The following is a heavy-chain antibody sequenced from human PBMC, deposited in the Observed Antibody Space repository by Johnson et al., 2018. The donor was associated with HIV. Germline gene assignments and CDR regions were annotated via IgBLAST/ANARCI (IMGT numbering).Heavy chain of an antibody. CDR3: AKDLFTEREDDVFDI. D-gene: IGHD1-26*01. J-gene: IGHJ3*02. Sequence: VQLVESGGGVVQPGRSLRLSCAASGFTFSSYAMHWVRQAPGKGLEWVAVISYDGSNKYYADSVKGRLTISRDNSKNTLYLQMNSLRAEDTAVYYCAKDLFTEREDDVFDIWGQGTMVTVSS. CDR1: GFTFSSYA. CDR2: ISYDGSNK. V-gene: IGHV3-30*04.